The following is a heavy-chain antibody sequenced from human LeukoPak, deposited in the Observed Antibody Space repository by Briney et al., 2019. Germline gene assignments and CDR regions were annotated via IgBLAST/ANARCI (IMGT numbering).Heavy chain of an antibody. V-gene: IGHV3-23*01. CDR2: ISGSGGST. CDR1: GFTFSSYA. D-gene: IGHD4-17*01. CDR3: AKEWTGDYGDSPYWYFDL. Sequence: GGSLRLSCAASGFTFSSYAMSWVRRAPGKGLEWVSAISGSGGSTYYADSVKGRFTISRDNSKNTLYLQMNSLRAEDTAVYYCAKEWTGDYGDSPYWYFDLWGRGTLVTVSS. J-gene: IGHJ2*01.